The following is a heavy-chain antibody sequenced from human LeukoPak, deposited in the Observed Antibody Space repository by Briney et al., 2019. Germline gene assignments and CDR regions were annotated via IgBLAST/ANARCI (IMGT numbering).Heavy chain of an antibody. CDR1: GFTFSSYW. CDR3: ARDGDVDTAMVPDY. V-gene: IGHV3-74*01. Sequence: PGGSLRLSCAASGFTFSSYWMHWVRQAPGKGLVWVSRINSDGSSTSYADSVKRRFTISRDNAKNTLYLQMNSLRAEDTAVHYCARDGDVDTAMVPDYWGQGTLVTVSS. CDR2: INSDGSST. J-gene: IGHJ4*02. D-gene: IGHD5-18*01.